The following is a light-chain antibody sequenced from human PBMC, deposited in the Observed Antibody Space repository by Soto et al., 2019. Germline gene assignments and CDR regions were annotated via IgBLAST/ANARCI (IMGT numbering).Light chain of an antibody. J-gene: IGLJ1*01. CDR2: GNS. CDR3: QSYDSSLSGYV. V-gene: IGLV1-40*01. Sequence: QSVLTPPPSVSGSPGQRVTISCTASSSNIGAVYDIHWYQQPTGTAPILRIYGNSTRPSGVPDRFSGSKSGPSASLAITGLQAEDEADHYCQSYDSSLSGYVFGTGTKVTVL. CDR1: SSNIGAVYD.